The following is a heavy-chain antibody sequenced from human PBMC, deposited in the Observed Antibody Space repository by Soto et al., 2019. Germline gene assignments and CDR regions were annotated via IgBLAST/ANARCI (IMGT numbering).Heavy chain of an antibody. CDR2: ISYDGSNK. D-gene: IGHD3-10*01. J-gene: IGHJ4*02. Sequence: VGSLRLSCAASGFTFSSYAMHWVRQAPGKGLEWVAVISYDGSNKYYADSVKGRFTISRDNSKNTLYLQMNSLRAEDTAVYYCAPLWFGELSIDYWGQATLVTVSS. CDR3: APLWFGELSIDY. CDR1: GFTFSSYA. V-gene: IGHV3-30-3*01.